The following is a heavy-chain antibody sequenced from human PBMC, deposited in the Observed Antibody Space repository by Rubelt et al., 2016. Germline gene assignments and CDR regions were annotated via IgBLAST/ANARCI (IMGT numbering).Heavy chain of an antibody. CDR2: INPNSGGT. V-gene: IGHV1-2*02. CDR3: ARGNSGYDYGLDY. CDR1: GGTFSSYA. J-gene: IGHJ4*02. D-gene: IGHD5-12*01. Sequence: QVQLVQSGAEVKKPGSSVKVSCKASGGTFSSYAISWVRQAPGQGLEWMGWINPNSGGTNYAQKFQGRVPITRDRAVSTAYMELSRLTADDTGVYYCARGNSGYDYGLDYWGQGTLVTVSS.